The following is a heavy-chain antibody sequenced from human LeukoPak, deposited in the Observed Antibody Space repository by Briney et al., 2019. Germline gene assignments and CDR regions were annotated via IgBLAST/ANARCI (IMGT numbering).Heavy chain of an antibody. J-gene: IGHJ4*02. Sequence: PSGTLSLTCAVSGGSISSSNWWSWVRQPPGKGLKWIGEIYHSGSTNYNPSLKSRVTISVDKSKNQFSLKLSSVTAADTAVYYCARDRDSSSSYFDYWGQGTLVTVSS. V-gene: IGHV4-4*02. CDR1: GGSISSSNW. D-gene: IGHD6-6*01. CDR3: ARDRDSSSSYFDY. CDR2: IYHSGST.